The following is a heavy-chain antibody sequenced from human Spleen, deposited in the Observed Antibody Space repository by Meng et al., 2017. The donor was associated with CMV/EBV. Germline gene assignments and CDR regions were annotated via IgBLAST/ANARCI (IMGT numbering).Heavy chain of an antibody. Sequence: HVRLVRSGTEVKKPGASVKVSCKASGYTFTSYGISWVRQAPGQGLEWMGWISAYNGNTNYAQKLQGRVTMTTDTSTSTAYMELRSLRSDDTAVYYCARTTGYSSGWYRFYFDYWGQGTLVTVSS. CDR1: GYTFTSYG. CDR3: ARTTGYSSGWYRFYFDY. J-gene: IGHJ4*02. D-gene: IGHD6-19*01. V-gene: IGHV1-18*01. CDR2: ISAYNGNT.